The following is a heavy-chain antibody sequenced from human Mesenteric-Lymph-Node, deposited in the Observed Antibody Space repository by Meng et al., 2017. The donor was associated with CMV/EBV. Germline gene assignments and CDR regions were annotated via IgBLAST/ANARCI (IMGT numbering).Heavy chain of an antibody. CDR3: AKDVRYCSSTTCYPNPYYFDY. CDR1: GFTFSSYA. Sequence: GESLKISCAASGFTFSSYAMHWVRQAPGKGLEWVAVISYDGSNKYYADSVKGRFTISRDNSKNTLYLQMTSLRAEDTAVYFCAKDVRYCSSTTCYPNPYYFDYWGQGMLVTVSS. V-gene: IGHV3-30-3*01. CDR2: ISYDGSNK. J-gene: IGHJ4*02. D-gene: IGHD2-2*01.